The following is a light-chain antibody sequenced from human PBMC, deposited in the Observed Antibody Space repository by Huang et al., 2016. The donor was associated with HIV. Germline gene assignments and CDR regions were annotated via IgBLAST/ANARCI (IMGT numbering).Light chain of an antibody. CDR2: GAS. CDR3: QQYGSSVRWT. CDR1: QSISSTY. V-gene: IGKV3-20*01. Sequence: ENVLTQSPGTLSLSPGERATLSCRASQSISSTYLAWYQQKPGQAPRLLIYGASRRASGIPDRFSGSGSGTDFTLTISRLEPEDFAVYYCQQYGSSVRWTFGQGTKVEIK. J-gene: IGKJ1*01.